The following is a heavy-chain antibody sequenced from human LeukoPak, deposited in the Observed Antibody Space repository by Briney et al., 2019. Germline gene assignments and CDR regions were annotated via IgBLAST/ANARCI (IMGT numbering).Heavy chain of an antibody. D-gene: IGHD5-18*01. J-gene: IGHJ6*02. V-gene: IGHV3-64*04. CDR1: GFTFSSYV. CDR3: ARDRDTAMALYYYYYGMDV. Sequence: GGSLRLSCSASGFTFSSYVMFWVRQAPGKGLEYVSAVSSIGGSTYYADSVKGRFTISRDNSKNTLYLQMISLRPEDTAVYYCARDRDTAMALYYYYYGMDVWGQGTTVTVSS. CDR2: VSSIGGST.